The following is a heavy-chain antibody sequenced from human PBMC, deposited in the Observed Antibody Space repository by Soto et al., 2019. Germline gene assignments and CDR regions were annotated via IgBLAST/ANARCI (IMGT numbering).Heavy chain of an antibody. V-gene: IGHV4-39*01. CDR3: ARQRAAAGDY. Sequence: QLQLQESGPGLVKPSETLSLTCTVSGGSISSSSYYWGWIRQPPGKGLEWIGSIYYSGSTYYNPSLKSRVTIPVDTSKNQFSLKLSSVTAADTAVYYCARQRAAAGDYWGQGTLVTVSS. CDR2: IYYSGST. J-gene: IGHJ4*02. CDR1: GGSISSSSYY. D-gene: IGHD6-13*01.